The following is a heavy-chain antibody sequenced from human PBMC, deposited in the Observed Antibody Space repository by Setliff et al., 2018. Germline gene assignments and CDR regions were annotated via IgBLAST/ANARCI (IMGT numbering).Heavy chain of an antibody. Sequence: ASVKVSCKASGYTFTSYAMHWVRQAPGQRLEWMGWMNPNSGNTGYAQKFQGRVTVTRNTSISTAYMDLSGLRSDDTAVYFCARDQGHGITAAGPDFWGQGTLVTVSS. CDR1: GYTFTSYA. CDR2: MNPNSGNT. CDR3: ARDQGHGITAAGPDF. J-gene: IGHJ4*02. V-gene: IGHV1-8*01. D-gene: IGHD6-13*01.